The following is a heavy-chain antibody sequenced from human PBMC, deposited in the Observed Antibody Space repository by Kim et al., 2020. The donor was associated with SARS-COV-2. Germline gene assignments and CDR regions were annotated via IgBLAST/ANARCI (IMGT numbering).Heavy chain of an antibody. CDR1: GFTFDDYA. CDR2: ISWNSGSI. J-gene: IGHJ4*02. D-gene: IGHD3-22*01. Sequence: GGSLRLSCAASGFTFDDYAMHWVRQAPGKGLEWVSGISWNSGSIGYADSVKGRFTISRDNAKNSLYLQMNSLRAEDTALYYCAKDTQYYYDSSGAGGFDYWGQGTLVTVSS. CDR3: AKDTQYYYDSSGAGGFDY. V-gene: IGHV3-9*01.